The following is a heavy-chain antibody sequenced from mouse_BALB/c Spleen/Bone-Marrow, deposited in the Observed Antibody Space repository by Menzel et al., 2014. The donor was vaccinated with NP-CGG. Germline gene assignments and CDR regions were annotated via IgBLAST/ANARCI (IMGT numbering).Heavy chain of an antibody. D-gene: IGHD1-2*01. CDR1: GYTFTSYI. Sequence: VQLKESGPELVKPGASVKMSCKASGYTFTSYIIHWVKRKPGPGLEWIGYINPYNDDTKYNERFRNKATLTSDKSSSTAYMELSSLTSDDSAVYYCARWHYYGAYWGQGTLVTVSA. CDR3: ARWHYYGAY. J-gene: IGHJ3*01. V-gene: IGHV1-14*01. CDR2: INPYNDDT.